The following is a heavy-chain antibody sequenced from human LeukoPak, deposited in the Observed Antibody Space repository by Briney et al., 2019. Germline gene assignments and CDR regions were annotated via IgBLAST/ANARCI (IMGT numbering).Heavy chain of an antibody. CDR2: INYSGST. V-gene: IGHV4-30-4*01. J-gene: IGHJ4*02. Sequence: NPSETLSLTCIVSGGSISSGDYYWSWIRQSPGKGLEWIGNINYSGSTHYNPSPKSRVAVSVDTSKNQFSLKLSSVTAADTAVYFCARVLALSFRYYFDYWGQGTLVTVSS. D-gene: IGHD1-14*01. CDR1: GGSISSGDYY. CDR3: ARVLALSFRYYFDY.